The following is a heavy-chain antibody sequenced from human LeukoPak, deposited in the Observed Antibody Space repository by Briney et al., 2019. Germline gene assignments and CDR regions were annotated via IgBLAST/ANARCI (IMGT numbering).Heavy chain of an antibody. J-gene: IGHJ3*02. D-gene: IGHD2-2*01. CDR2: INPSGGST. Sequence: ASVKVSCKASGYTFTSYYMHWVRQAPGQGLEWMGIINPSGGSTSSAQKFQGRVTMTRDTSTSTVYMELSSLRSEGTAVYYCARAGVVPAAMADAFDIWGQGTMVTVSS. CDR1: GYTFTSYY. CDR3: ARAGVVPAAMADAFDI. V-gene: IGHV1-46*01.